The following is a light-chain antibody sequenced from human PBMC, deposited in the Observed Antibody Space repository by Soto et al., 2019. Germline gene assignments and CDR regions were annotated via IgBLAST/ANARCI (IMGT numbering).Light chain of an antibody. CDR2: GVS. Sequence: EIVLTQSPGTLSLSPGERATLSCRASQSVSGSYLAWYQQKPGQAPRVVIYGVSRRATGIPDRFSGSGSGTDFTLTISRLEPEDFATYYCQQTYNTLPITFGQGTRLENK. CDR3: QQTYNTLPIT. CDR1: QSVSGSY. J-gene: IGKJ5*01. V-gene: IGKV3-20*01.